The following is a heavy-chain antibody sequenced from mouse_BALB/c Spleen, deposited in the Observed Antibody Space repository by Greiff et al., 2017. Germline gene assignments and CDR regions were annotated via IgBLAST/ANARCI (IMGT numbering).Heavy chain of an antibody. J-gene: IGHJ2*01. CDR2: IDPSDSET. D-gene: IGHD3-3*01. CDR3: ARWGTYYFDY. V-gene: IGHV1-69*02. Sequence: QVHVKQPGAELVKPGAPVKLSCKASGYTFTSYWMNWVKQRPGRGLEWIGRIDPSDSETHYNQKFKDKATLTVDKSSSTAYIQLSSLTSEDSAVYYCARWGTYYFDYWGQGTTLTVSS. CDR1: GYTFTSYW.